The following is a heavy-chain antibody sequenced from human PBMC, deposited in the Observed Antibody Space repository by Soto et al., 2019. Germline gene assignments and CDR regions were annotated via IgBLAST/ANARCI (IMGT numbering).Heavy chain of an antibody. CDR1: GYTFTGYA. CDR3: ARAVAVPADFDY. CDR2: INAGNGNT. Sequence: QVQLVQSGAEEKKPGASVKVSCKASGYTFTGYAMHWVRQAPGQRLEWMGWINAGNGNTKYSQKFQGRVTITRDTSAGAAYMELSSLSSEDPAVYYCARAVAVPADFDYWGQGTLVTVSS. D-gene: IGHD6-19*01. V-gene: IGHV1-3*05. J-gene: IGHJ4*02.